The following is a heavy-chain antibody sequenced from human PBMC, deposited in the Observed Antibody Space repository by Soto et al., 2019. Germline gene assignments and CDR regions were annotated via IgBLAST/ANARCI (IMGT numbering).Heavy chain of an antibody. J-gene: IGHJ3*01. CDR2: MGDGGRNK. CDR1: GFTFDRYA. V-gene: IGHV3-33*01. Sequence: PGGSLRLSCATSGFTFDRYAMHWVCQAPGKGLEWVAVMGDGGRNKYYVDSVKGLFTLSGDNSRNTVYLQMNSVRAQHTAVYYCARVPALGTYYDERIGTDALELW. D-gene: IGHD3-10*01. CDR3: ARVPALGTYYDERIGTDALEL.